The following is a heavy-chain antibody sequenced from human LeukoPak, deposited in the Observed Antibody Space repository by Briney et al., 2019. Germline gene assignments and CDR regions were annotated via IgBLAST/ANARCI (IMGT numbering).Heavy chain of an antibody. CDR1: GDSVSSNSAA. J-gene: IGHJ4*02. CDR3: ARDLPYCGGDCYSFDS. CDR2: TYYRSKWYN. D-gene: IGHD2-21*02. Sequence: SQTLSLTCAISGDSVSSNSAAWNWIRQSPSRGLEWLGRTYYRSKWYNGYAESVKSRITINPDTSKNQFSLQLSSVTTADTAVYYCARDLPYCGGDCYSFDSWGQGTLVTVSS. V-gene: IGHV6-1*01.